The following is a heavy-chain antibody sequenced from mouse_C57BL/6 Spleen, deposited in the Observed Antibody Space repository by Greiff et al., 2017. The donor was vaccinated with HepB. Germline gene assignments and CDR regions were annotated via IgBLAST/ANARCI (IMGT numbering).Heavy chain of an antibody. Sequence: QVQLQQPGAALVKPVASVKISCKASGYTFPSYWITWVKQRPGQGLEWIGDIYPGSGSTNYNEKFKSKARLTVRTSSSTAYMQLSSLTSEVSAVYYSASAWDDYARDYLGRGTADNVS. J-gene: IGHJ4*01. V-gene: IGHV1-55*01. CDR2: IYPGSGST. CDR3: ASAWDDYARDY. D-gene: IGHD4-1*01. CDR1: GYTFPSYW.